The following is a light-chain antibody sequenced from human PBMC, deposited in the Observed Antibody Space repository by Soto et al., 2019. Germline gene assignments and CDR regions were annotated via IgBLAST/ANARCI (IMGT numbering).Light chain of an antibody. CDR2: EVS. CDR1: SSDVGGYNF. CDR3: SSYTSSSTLGV. V-gene: IGLV2-14*01. Sequence: QSALTQPASVSGSPGQSITISCIGTSSDVGGYNFVSWYQQHPGKAPKLILYEVSNRPSGVSNRFSGSKSGNTASLTISGLQAEDEADYYCSSYTSSSTLGVFGTGTKVT. J-gene: IGLJ1*01.